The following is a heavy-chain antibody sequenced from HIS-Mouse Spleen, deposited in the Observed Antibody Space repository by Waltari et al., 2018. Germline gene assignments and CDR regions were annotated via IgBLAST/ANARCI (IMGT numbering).Heavy chain of an antibody. D-gene: IGHD4-17*01. V-gene: IGHV4-34*01. CDR1: GGSFSGYY. CDR2: INHSGST. Sequence: QVQLQQWGAGLLKPSETLSLTCAVYGGSFSGYYWSWIRQPPGKGLEWIGEINHSGSTTYTPSLNSRVTISVDTSKNQFSLKLSSVTAADTAVYYCARRGEGAFDIWGQGTMVTVSS. CDR3: ARRGEGAFDI. J-gene: IGHJ3*02.